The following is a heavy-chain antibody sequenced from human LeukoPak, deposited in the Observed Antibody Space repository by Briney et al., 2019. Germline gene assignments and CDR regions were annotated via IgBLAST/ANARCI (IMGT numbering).Heavy chain of an antibody. CDR3: ARDATKDYYDSSGPPGY. CDR1: GYTFTSYY. D-gene: IGHD3-22*01. CDR2: ISAYNGNT. V-gene: IGHV1-18*04. J-gene: IGHJ4*02. Sequence: ASVKVSCKASGYTFTSYYMHWVRQAPGQGLEWMGWISAYNGNTNYAQKLQGRVTMTTDTSTSTAYMELRSLRSDDTAVYYCARDATKDYYDSSGPPGYWGQGTLVTVSS.